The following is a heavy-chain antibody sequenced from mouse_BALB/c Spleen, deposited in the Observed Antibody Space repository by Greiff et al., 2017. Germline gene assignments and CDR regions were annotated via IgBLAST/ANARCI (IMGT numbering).Heavy chain of an antibody. CDR3: ARSDYGSSSYYAMDY. V-gene: IGHV1-18*01. J-gene: IGHJ4*01. CDR2: INPYNGGT. Sequence: GQLKESGPELVKPGASMKISCKASGYSFTGYTMNWVKQSHGKNLEWIGLINPYNGGTSYNQKFKGKATLTVDKSSSTAYMELLSLTSEDSAVYYCARSDYGSSSYYAMDYWGQGTSVTVSS. D-gene: IGHD1-1*01. CDR1: GYSFTGYT.